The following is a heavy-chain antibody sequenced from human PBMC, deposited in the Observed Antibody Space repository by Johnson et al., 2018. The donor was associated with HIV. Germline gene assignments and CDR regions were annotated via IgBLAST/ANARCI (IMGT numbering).Heavy chain of an antibody. J-gene: IGHJ3*02. D-gene: IGHD3-22*01. CDR2: ISYDGSYK. CDR1: GFTFSSFA. CDR3: GRRFYDSSAFDI. V-gene: IGHV3-30-3*01. Sequence: VQLVESGGGVVQPGTSLRLSCAASGFTFSSFAMHWVRQAPGKGLEWVTFISYDGSYKYYADSVMGRFTISRDNSKTKLFLQMNSLIADDTAVYYCGRRFYDSSAFDIWGQGTLVTVSS.